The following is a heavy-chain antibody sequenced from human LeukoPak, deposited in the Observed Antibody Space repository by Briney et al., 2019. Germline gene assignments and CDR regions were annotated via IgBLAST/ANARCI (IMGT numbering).Heavy chain of an antibody. J-gene: IGHJ4*02. Sequence: PGGSLRLSCAVSGFIFSDYSMNWVRQAPGKGLEWVSSIDSSSNYIYYADSVRGRFTISRDNAKNSLYLQMNSLRAEDTAVYYCARDCKGSCYSGRPPHPFDYWGQGTLVTVSS. CDR1: GFIFSDYS. CDR3: ARDCKGSCYSGRPPHPFDY. D-gene: IGHD2-15*01. CDR2: IDSSSNYI. V-gene: IGHV3-21*01.